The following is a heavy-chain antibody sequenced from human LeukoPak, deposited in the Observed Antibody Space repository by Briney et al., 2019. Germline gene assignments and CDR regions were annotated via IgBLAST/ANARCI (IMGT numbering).Heavy chain of an antibody. CDR3: TTEDYYGSGSYYAPPLPEPYFDY. D-gene: IGHD3-10*01. Sequence: GGSLRLSCAASGFTFSNAWMSWVRQAPGKGLEWVGRIKSKTDGGTTDYAAPVKGRFTISRDDSKNTLYLQMNSLKTEDTAVYYCTTEDYYGSGSYYAPPLPEPYFDYWGQGTLVTVSS. J-gene: IGHJ4*02. CDR2: IKSKTDGGTT. CDR1: GFTFSNAW. V-gene: IGHV3-15*01.